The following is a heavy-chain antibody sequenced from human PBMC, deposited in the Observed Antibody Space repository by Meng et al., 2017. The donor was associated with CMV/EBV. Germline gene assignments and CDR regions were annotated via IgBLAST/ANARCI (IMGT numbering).Heavy chain of an antibody. Sequence: ASVKVSCKTSVYTFTTYYLHWVRQAPGPGLEWMGIINPSGGSTSSAQKFQGRVTMTRDTSTSTVYMELSSLRSEDTAVYYCARAAVTTSGAFDIWGQGTMVTVSS. J-gene: IGHJ3*02. CDR3: ARAAVTTSGAFDI. CDR1: VYTFTTYY. CDR2: INPSGGST. D-gene: IGHD4-11*01. V-gene: IGHV1-46*01.